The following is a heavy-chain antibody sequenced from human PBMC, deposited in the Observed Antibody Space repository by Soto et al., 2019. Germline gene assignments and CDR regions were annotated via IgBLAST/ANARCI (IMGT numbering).Heavy chain of an antibody. J-gene: IGHJ4*02. CDR1: GFTFSGYC. CDR3: AKDSWTGTYVGTFDY. CDR2: ISYDGSNK. D-gene: IGHD1-1*01. V-gene: IGHV3-30*18. Sequence: PGGSLRLACAASGFTFSGYCMHWVRQAPGKGLGGVAVISYDGSNKYYADSVKGRFTISRDNSKNTLYLQMNRLRDEDKAVYYCAKDSWTGTYVGTFDYWGQGTLVNVSS.